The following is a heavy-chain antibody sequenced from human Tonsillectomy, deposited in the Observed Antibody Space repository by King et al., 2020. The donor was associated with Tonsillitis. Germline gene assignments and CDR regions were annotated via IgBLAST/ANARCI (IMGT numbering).Heavy chain of an antibody. CDR3: AGDAGGYCSGTSCLSWFDP. CDR2: ISHDGSNK. J-gene: IGHJ5*02. D-gene: IGHD2-2*03. V-gene: IGHV3-30*04. Sequence: VQLVESGGGVVQPGRSLRLSCAASRFTFTTYTLHWVRQAPGKGLEWVAVISHDGSNKYYADSVQGRFTISRDNSKNTLYLQMNSLRAEDTAVYYCAGDAGGYCSGTSCLSWFDPWGQGTLVTVSS. CDR1: RFTFTTYT.